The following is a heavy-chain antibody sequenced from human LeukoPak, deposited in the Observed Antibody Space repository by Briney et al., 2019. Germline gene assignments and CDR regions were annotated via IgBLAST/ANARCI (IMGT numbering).Heavy chain of an antibody. CDR3: ARGLDGYREWFDP. Sequence: GASVKVSCKASGGTFSSYAISWVRQAPGQGLEWMGRIIPILGIANYAQKFQGRVTISADKSTSTAYMELSSLRSEDTAVYYCARGLDGYREWFDPWGQGTLVTVSS. D-gene: IGHD5-24*01. J-gene: IGHJ5*02. V-gene: IGHV1-69*04. CDR2: IIPILGIA. CDR1: GGTFSSYA.